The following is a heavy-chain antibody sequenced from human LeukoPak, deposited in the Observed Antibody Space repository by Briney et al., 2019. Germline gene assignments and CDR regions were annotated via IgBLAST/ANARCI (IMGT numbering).Heavy chain of an antibody. D-gene: IGHD2-2*01. J-gene: IGHJ5*02. CDR2: ISYDGSNK. V-gene: IGHV3-30*04. Sequence: PGGSLRLSCAASGFTFSSYAMHWVRQAPGKGLEWVAVISYDGSNKYYTDSVKGRFTISRDNSKNTLYLQMNSLRAEDTAVYYCARVSSSRFDPWGQGTLVTVSS. CDR3: ARVSSSRFDP. CDR1: GFTFSSYA.